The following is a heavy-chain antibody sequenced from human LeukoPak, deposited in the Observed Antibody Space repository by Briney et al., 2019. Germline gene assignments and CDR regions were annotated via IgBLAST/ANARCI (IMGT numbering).Heavy chain of an antibody. Sequence: GGSLRLYCVASGFSFSNYWMSWGRQAPGKGLEWVANIKQGGSQKNYVDSVKGRFTISRDNAKNSLYLQMNSLRAEDTAVYYCASDRFSSGDFWGQGTLVAVSS. CDR1: GFSFSNYW. D-gene: IGHD6-19*01. CDR2: IKQGGSQK. CDR3: ASDRFSSGDF. V-gene: IGHV3-7*01. J-gene: IGHJ4*02.